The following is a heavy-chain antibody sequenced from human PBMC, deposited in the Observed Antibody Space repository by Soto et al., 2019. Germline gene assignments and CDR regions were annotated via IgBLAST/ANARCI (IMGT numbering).Heavy chain of an antibody. Sequence: SLRLSCAASGFTFSSYEMNWVRQAPGKGLEWVSYISSSGSTIYYADSVKGRFTISRDDAKNSLYLQMNSLRAEDTAVYYCARPRYCSSTSCYTADYYYGMDVWGQGTTVTVSS. CDR3: ARPRYCSSTSCYTADYYYGMDV. D-gene: IGHD2-2*02. CDR1: GFTFSSYE. J-gene: IGHJ6*02. V-gene: IGHV3-48*03. CDR2: ISSSGSTI.